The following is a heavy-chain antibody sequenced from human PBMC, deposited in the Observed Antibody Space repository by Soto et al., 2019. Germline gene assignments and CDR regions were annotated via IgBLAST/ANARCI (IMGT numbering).Heavy chain of an antibody. J-gene: IGHJ6*02. CDR3: ARGDCSSTSCRNYYYSMDV. CDR1: GGSFSGYY. Sequence: SETLSLTCAVYGGSFSGYYWSWIRQPPGKGLEWIGEINHSGSTNYNPSLKSRVTISVDTSKNQFSLKLSSVTAADTAVYYCARGDCSSTSCRNYYYSMDVWGQGTTVTVSS. V-gene: IGHV4-34*01. CDR2: INHSGST. D-gene: IGHD2-2*01.